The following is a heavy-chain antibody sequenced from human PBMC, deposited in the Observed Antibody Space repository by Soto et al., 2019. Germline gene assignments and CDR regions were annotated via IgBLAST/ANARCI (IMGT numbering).Heavy chain of an antibody. CDR1: GFTFSDYY. D-gene: IGHD3-10*01. CDR3: ARDRITMVRGVIIKGLGMDV. J-gene: IGHJ6*02. V-gene: IGHV3-11*06. Sequence: GGSLRLSCAASGFTFSDYYMTWIRQAPGKGLEWVSYISGSSTNAINYADSVKGRFTISRDNAKNSLYLQMNSLRAEDTAVYYCARDRITMVRGVIIKGLGMDVWGQGTTVTVSS. CDR2: ISGSSTNAI.